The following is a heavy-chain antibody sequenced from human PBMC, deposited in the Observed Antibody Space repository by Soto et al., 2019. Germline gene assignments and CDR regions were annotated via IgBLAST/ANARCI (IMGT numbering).Heavy chain of an antibody. V-gene: IGHV4-34*01. CDR3: ARVYTAMVYYFDY. D-gene: IGHD5-18*01. CDR1: GGSFSGYY. Sequence: SETLSLTCAVYGGSFSGYYWSWIRQPPGKGLEWTGEINHSGSTNYNPSLKSRVTISVDTSKNQFSLKLSSVTAADTAVYYCARVYTAMVYYFDYWGQGTLVTVSS. J-gene: IGHJ4*02. CDR2: INHSGST.